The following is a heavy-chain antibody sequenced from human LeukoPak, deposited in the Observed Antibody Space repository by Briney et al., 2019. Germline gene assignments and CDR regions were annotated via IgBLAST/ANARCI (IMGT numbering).Heavy chain of an antibody. CDR2: ISGSGGST. V-gene: IGHV3-23*01. Sequence: GGSLRLSCAASGFTFSSYAMSWVRQAPGKGLEWVSAISGSGGSTYYADSVKGRFTISRDNSKNTLYLQMNSLRAEDTAVYYCAKVKGAPDQKQATRGAFDIWGQGTMVTVSS. CDR3: AKVKGAPDQKQATRGAFDI. J-gene: IGHJ3*02. D-gene: IGHD1-26*01. CDR1: GFTFSSYA.